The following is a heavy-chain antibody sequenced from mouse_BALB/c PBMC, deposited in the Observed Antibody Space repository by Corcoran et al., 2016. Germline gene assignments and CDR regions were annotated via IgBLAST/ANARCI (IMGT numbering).Heavy chain of an antibody. J-gene: IGHJ4*01. CDR3: ARVPFYAMDY. V-gene: IGHV14-3*02. Sequence: EVQLQQSGAELVKPGAPVKLSCTASGFNIKDTYMHWVKQRPEQGLELIGRIDTANGNTKYDPKFHGKATITAETSSNTAYLKRSSLTSEDTAVYYWARVPFYAMDYWGQGSSVTVSS. CDR2: IDTANGNT. CDR1: GFNIKDTY.